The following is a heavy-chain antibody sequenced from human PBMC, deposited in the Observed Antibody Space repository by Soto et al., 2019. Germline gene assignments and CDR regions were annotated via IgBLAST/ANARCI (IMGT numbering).Heavy chain of an antibody. J-gene: IGHJ4*02. Sequence: PSXTLSLTCTVSGGSISSGDYYWSLIRQPPGKGLEWIGYIYYSGSTYYNPSLKSRVTISVDTSNNQFSLKLSSVTAADTAVYYCARGRAIPGYFDYWGQGPLVTSPQ. D-gene: IGHD2-21*01. CDR3: ARGRAIPGYFDY. CDR1: GGSISSGDYY. CDR2: IYYSGST. V-gene: IGHV4-30-4*01.